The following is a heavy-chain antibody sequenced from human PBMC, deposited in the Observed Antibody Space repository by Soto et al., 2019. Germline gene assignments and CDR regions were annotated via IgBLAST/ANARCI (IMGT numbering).Heavy chain of an antibody. CDR3: ACPRLYEMATFHSFDI. Sequence: RLSCAASGFTFRSYAMSWVRQAPGKGLEWVSAISGSGGSTYYADYVKGRFTISINNAKYTLYLQMNILRAKDTAVYYCACPRLYEMATFHSFDIWGQGTMVTVSS. V-gene: IGHV3-23*01. J-gene: IGHJ3*02. CDR2: ISGSGGST. CDR1: GFTFRSYA. D-gene: IGHD5-12*01.